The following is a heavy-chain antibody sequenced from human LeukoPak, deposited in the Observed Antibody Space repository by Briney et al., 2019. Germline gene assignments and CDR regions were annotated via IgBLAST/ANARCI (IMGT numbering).Heavy chain of an antibody. J-gene: IGHJ6*04. Sequence: ASVKVSCKVSGYTLTELSMHWVRQAPGKGLEWMGGFHPEDGETIYAQKFQGRVTMTEDTSTDTAYMELSSLRSEDTAVYYCATERGMVRGLGGYGMDVWGKGTTVTVSS. CDR2: FHPEDGET. CDR1: GYTLTELS. D-gene: IGHD3-10*01. CDR3: ATERGMVRGLGGYGMDV. V-gene: IGHV1-24*01.